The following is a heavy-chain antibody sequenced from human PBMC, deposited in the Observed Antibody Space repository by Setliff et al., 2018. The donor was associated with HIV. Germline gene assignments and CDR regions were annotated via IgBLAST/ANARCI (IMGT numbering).Heavy chain of an antibody. Sequence: EASVMVSCKASGYVFSDYQIHWVRQAPGQGLEYMGYIIPNSGGTMFARKFQDRVTMTRDTSISTVYLELSRLTSDDTAVYFCARDPELKQWLVRSPSFYFDYWGQGTLVTVSS. CDR2: IIPNSGGT. CDR3: ARDPELKQWLVRSPSFYFDY. V-gene: IGHV1-2*02. J-gene: IGHJ4*02. CDR1: GYVFSDYQ. D-gene: IGHD6-19*01.